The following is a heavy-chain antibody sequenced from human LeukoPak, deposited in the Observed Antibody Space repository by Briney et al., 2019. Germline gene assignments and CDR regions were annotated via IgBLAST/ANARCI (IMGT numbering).Heavy chain of an antibody. CDR3: ARRGYCSGGSCWDAFDI. V-gene: IGHV5-51*01. CDR1: GYSFTSYW. D-gene: IGHD2-15*01. CDR2: IYPGDSDA. J-gene: IGHJ3*02. Sequence: PGESLKISCKGSGYSFTSYWIGWVRQMPGKGLEWMGIIYPGDSDARYSPSFQGQVTISADKSISTAYLQWSSLKASDTAMYYCARRGYCSGGSCWDAFDIWGQGTMVTVSS.